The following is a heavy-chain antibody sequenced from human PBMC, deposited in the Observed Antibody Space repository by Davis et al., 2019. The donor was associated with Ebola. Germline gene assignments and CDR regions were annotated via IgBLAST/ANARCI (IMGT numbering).Heavy chain of an antibody. J-gene: IGHJ4*02. CDR2: ISYDGSNK. V-gene: IGHV3-30-3*01. CDR3: ARDQLSTKYYDILTGYYS. CDR1: GFTFSSYA. Sequence: GGSLRLSCAASGFTFSSYAMHWVRQAPGKGLEWVAVISYDGSNKYYADSVKGRFTISRDNSKNTLYLQMNSLRAEDTAVYYCARDQLSTKYYDILTGYYSWGQGTLVTVSS. D-gene: IGHD3-9*01.